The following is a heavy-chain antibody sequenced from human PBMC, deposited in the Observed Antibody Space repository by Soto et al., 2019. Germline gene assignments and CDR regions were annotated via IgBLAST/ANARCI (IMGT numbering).Heavy chain of an antibody. D-gene: IGHD6-19*01. J-gene: IGHJ4*02. CDR3: AGVVGIAVDDY. CDR2: INAGNGNT. V-gene: IGHV1-3*01. Sequence: QVQLVQSGAEVKKPGASVKVSCKASGYTFTSYAMHWVRQAPGQRLEWMGWINAGNGNTKYSQKFQGRVTITRDTSASTAYMELSSMRSEDTAVYYCAGVVGIAVDDYWGQGTLVTVSS. CDR1: GYTFTSYA.